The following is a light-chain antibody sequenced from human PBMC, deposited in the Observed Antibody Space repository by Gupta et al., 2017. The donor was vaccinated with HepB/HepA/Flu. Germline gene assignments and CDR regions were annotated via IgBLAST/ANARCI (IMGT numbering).Light chain of an antibody. CDR2: AAS. CDR3: QQSDTAPLT. V-gene: IGKV1-39*01. Sequence: DIQMTQSPSSLSASVGDRVTITCRASQSISSYLNWYQQKPGKAPNLLIYAASSVQSGVPSRFSGSGSGTDFALTISSLQPEDFATYYCQQSDTAPLTFGGGTKVEIK. CDR1: QSISSY. J-gene: IGKJ4*01.